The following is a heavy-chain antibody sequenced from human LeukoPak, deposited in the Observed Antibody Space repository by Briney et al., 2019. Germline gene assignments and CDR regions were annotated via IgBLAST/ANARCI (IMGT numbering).Heavy chain of an antibody. Sequence: PGGSLRLSCAASGFTFSSYAMSWVRQAPGKGLEWVANIKQDESVTSYVDSVKGRFTISRDNAKNSLYLQMNSLRADDTAVYYCARGGGNLDSWGQGTLVTVSS. V-gene: IGHV3-7*01. CDR1: GFTFSSYA. CDR3: ARGGGNLDS. J-gene: IGHJ4*02. D-gene: IGHD4-23*01. CDR2: IKQDESVT.